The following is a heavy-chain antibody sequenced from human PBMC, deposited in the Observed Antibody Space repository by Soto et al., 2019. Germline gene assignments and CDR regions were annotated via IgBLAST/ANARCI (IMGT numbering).Heavy chain of an antibody. J-gene: IGHJ3*02. CDR2: IYYSGST. V-gene: IGHV4-31*03. CDR1: GGSISSGGYY. CDR3: ARERAVAGRWPPSPDAFDI. D-gene: IGHD6-19*01. Sequence: QVQLQESGPGLVKPSQTLSLTCTVSGGSISSGGYYWSWIRQHPGKGLEWIGYIYYSGSTYYNPSLKSRVTISVDTSKNQFSLKLSSVTAADTAVYYCARERAVAGRWPPSPDAFDIWGQGTMVTVSS.